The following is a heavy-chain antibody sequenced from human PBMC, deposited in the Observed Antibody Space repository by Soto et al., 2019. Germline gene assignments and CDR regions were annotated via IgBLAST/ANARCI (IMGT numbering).Heavy chain of an antibody. J-gene: IGHJ4*02. CDR1: GYTFTSYA. Sequence: GASVKVSCKASGYTFTSYAMHWVRQAPGQRLEWMGWINAGNGNTKYSQKFQGRVTITRDTSASTAYMELSSLRSEDTAVYYCANGGGSSYPFDYWGQGTLVTVSS. CDR3: ANGGGSSYPFDY. CDR2: INAGNGNT. V-gene: IGHV1-3*01. D-gene: IGHD1-26*01.